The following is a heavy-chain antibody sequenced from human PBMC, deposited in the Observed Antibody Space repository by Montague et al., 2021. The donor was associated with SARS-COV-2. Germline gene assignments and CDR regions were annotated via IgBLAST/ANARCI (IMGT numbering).Heavy chain of an antibody. V-gene: IGHV6-1*01. CDR1: GDSVSSNSVA. CDR2: TYYRSKWYS. CDR3: VRYSGWFYFDF. D-gene: IGHD6-19*01. J-gene: IGHJ4*02. Sequence: CAISGDSVSSNSVAWSWLRQSPSRGLEWLGRTYYRSKWYSDYAPSLRGRPTVNPDASKNEFSLELNYVTPEDTAVYYCVRYSGWFYFDFWGQGTLVTVSS.